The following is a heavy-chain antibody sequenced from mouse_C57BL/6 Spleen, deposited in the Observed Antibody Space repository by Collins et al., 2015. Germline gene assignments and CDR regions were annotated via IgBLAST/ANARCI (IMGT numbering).Heavy chain of an antibody. Sequence: QVQLQQPGAELVKPGASVKMSCKASGYTFTSYWITWVKQRPGQGLEWIGDIYPGSGSTNYNEKFKSKATLTVDTSSSTAYMQLSSLTSEDSAVYYCAREGGYLLWSLYAMDYWGQGTSVTVSS. V-gene: IGHV1-55*01. CDR1: GYTFTSYW. CDR2: IYPGSGST. CDR3: AREGGYLLWSLYAMDY. J-gene: IGHJ4*01. D-gene: IGHD2-1*01.